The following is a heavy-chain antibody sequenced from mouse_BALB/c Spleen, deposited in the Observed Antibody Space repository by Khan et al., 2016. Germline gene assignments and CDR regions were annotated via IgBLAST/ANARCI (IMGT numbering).Heavy chain of an antibody. CDR2: INTHSGVP. J-gene: IGHJ2*01. CDR1: GYTFTTAG. D-gene: IGHD2-14*01. Sequence: QIQLVQSGPELKKPGETVRISCKATGYTFTTAGMQWVQKIPGKGLKWIGWINTHSGVPKYAEDFKGRFAFSLETSVTTAYLQISNLKNDDTATFLCARERYDGYYFDYWGQGTTLTVST. CDR3: ARERYDGYYFDY. V-gene: IGHV9-4*02.